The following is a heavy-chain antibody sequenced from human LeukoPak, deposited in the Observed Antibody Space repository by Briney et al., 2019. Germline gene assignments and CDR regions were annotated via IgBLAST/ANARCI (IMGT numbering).Heavy chain of an antibody. Sequence: PGRSLRLSCAASGFTFDDYAMHWVRQAPGKGLEWVPGISWNSGSIGYADSVKGRFTISRDNAKNSLYLQMNSLRAEDTALYYCAKAYYYDSSGYYPFYYFDYWGQGTLVTVSS. J-gene: IGHJ4*02. CDR1: GFTFDDYA. CDR3: AKAYYYDSSGYYPFYYFDY. CDR2: ISWNSGSI. V-gene: IGHV3-9*01. D-gene: IGHD3-22*01.